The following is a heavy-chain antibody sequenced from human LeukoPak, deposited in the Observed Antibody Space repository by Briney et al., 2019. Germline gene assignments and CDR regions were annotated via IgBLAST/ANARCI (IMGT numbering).Heavy chain of an antibody. V-gene: IGHV3-21*01. J-gene: IGHJ4*02. D-gene: IGHD2-15*01. CDR2: ISSSSSYI. Sequence: GGSLRLSCAASGFTFSSYSMNWVRQAPGKGLEWVSSISSSSSYIYYADSVKGRFTISRDNAKNSLYLQMNSLRAEDTAVYYCARDPREGSRLRLFDYWGQGTLVTVSS. CDR3: ARDPREGSRLRLFDY. CDR1: GFTFSSYS.